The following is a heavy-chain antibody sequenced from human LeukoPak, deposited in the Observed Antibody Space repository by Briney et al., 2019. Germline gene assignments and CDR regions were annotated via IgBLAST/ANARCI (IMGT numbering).Heavy chain of an antibody. Sequence: GESLKISCKGSGYRFTSYWIGWVRQMPGKGLEWMGIIYPGDSDTRYSPSFQGQVTISADKSISTAYLQWSSLKASDTAMYYCARVAPQYQLLLDWFDPWGQGTLVTVSS. CDR1: GYRFTSYW. D-gene: IGHD2-2*01. V-gene: IGHV5-51*01. J-gene: IGHJ5*02. CDR3: ARVAPQYQLLLDWFDP. CDR2: IYPGDSDT.